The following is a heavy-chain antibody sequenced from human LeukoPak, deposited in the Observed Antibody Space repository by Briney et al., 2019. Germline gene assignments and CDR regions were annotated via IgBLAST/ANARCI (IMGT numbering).Heavy chain of an antibody. CDR3: ARRDVGATIDY. CDR2: ILYTGRT. J-gene: IGHJ4*02. V-gene: IGHV4-39*01. D-gene: IGHD1-26*01. Sequence: WIRQPPGKGLEWIGSILYTGRTFYNPSLKSRVTISVDTSKNQFSLRLGSVTASDTAVYYCARRDVGATIDYWGQGTLVTVSS.